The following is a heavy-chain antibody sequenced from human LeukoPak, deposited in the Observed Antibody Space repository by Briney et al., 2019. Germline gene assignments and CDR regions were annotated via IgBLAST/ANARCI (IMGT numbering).Heavy chain of an antibody. CDR1: TYSISSGYY. V-gene: IGHV4-38-2*02. J-gene: IGHJ3*02. Sequence: SETLSLTCTVSTYSISSGYYWGWIRQPPGKGLEWIGEINHSGSTNYNPSLKSRVTISVDTSKNQFSLKLSSVTAADTAVYYCARMGYSYGYSAFDIWGQGTMVTVSS. CDR2: INHSGST. D-gene: IGHD5-18*01. CDR3: ARMGYSYGYSAFDI.